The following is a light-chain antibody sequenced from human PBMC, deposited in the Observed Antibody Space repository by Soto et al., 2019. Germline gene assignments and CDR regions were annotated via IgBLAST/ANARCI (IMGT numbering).Light chain of an antibody. V-gene: IGLV2-14*01. CDR1: SCDIGRYNY. CDR2: DVS. CDR3: SSYISSSTYV. Sequence: QSALTQPASVSGSPGQSITISCTGTSCDIGRYNYVSWYQQYPGKAPKFMIYDVSNRPSGVSNRFSGSKSGNTASLTISGLQAEDEADYYCSSYISSSTYVFGTGTQLTVL. J-gene: IGLJ1*01.